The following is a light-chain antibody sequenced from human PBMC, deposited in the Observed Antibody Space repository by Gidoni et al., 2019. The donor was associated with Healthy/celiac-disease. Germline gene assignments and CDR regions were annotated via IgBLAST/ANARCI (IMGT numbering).Light chain of an antibody. J-gene: IGKJ2*03. CDR2: AAS. Sequence: DIQMTQSPSSLSASVGDRVTITCRASQSISSYLNWYQQKPGKAPKLLIYAASSLQSGVPSRFSGSGSGTDFTLTISRLQPEDFATYYCQQSYSTPLRFGQGTKLEIK. V-gene: IGKV1-39*01. CDR3: QQSYSTPLR. CDR1: QSISSY.